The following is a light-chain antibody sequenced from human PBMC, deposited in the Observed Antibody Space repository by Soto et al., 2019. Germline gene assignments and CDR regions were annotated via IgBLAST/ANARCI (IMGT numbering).Light chain of an antibody. CDR1: SSNIGSNT. CDR2: YNN. Sequence: QPVLTQPPSASGTPGQRVTISCSGSSSNIGSNTVNWYQQLPGTAPTLLIYYNNQRPSGVPDRFSGSKSGTSASLAISGLQSEDEAHYYCAAWDDRLYGWVFGGGTKVTVL. J-gene: IGLJ3*02. V-gene: IGLV1-44*01. CDR3: AAWDDRLYGWV.